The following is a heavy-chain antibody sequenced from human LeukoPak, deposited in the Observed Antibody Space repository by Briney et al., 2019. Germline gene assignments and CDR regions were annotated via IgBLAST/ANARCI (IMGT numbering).Heavy chain of an antibody. J-gene: IGHJ3*02. CDR2: IYYSGST. V-gene: IGHV4-31*03. Sequence: SETLSLTCTVSGGSISSGGYYWSWIRQHPGKGLEWIGYIYYSGSTYYNPSLKSRVTISVDTSKNQFSLKLSSVTAADTAVYYCARVPADYDILTGYYTLGAFDIWGQGTMATVSS. D-gene: IGHD3-9*01. CDR1: GGSISSGGYY. CDR3: ARVPADYDILTGYYTLGAFDI.